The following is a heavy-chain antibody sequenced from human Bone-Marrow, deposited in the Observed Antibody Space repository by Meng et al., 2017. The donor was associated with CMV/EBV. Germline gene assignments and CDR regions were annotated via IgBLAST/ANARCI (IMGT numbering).Heavy chain of an antibody. CDR3: ARDMFAWAVPATPFEY. CDR1: GFSFRDHY. J-gene: IGHJ4*02. Sequence: LSLTCAASGFSFRDHYMSWIRQAPGKGLEWISYISLSGNTIYYADSVKGRFTVSRDNSKNTLYLQMNSLGAEDTAVYYCARDMFAWAVPATPFEYWGQGTLVTVSS. D-gene: IGHD3-10*02. CDR2: ISLSGNTI. V-gene: IGHV3-11*04.